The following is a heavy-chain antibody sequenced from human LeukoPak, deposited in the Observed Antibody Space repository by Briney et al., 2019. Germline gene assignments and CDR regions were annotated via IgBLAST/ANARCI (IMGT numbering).Heavy chain of an antibody. J-gene: IGHJ4*02. D-gene: IGHD3-16*01. CDR2: ISGSGDT. CDR3: ARGGIYYLDY. V-gene: IGHV3-23*01. CDR1: GFTFRSHG. Sequence: GGSLRLSCAASGFTFRSHGMSWVRQAPGKGLEWVSAISGSGDTYYSESVKGRFTISRDNCKNKMYLQMNSQSAEDTSVYYCARGGIYYLDYWGQGALVTVSS.